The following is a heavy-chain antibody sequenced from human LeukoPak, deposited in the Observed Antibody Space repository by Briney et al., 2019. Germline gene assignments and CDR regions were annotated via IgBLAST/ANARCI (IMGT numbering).Heavy chain of an antibody. J-gene: IGHJ5*02. CDR2: ISSSSSTI. Sequence: GGSLRLSCAASGFAFRSHWMSWVRQAPGKGLEWVSYISSSSSTIYYADSVKGRFTMSRDNAKKSLYLQMSSLRAEDTAVYYCARTNYDFWSGHNWFDPWGQGTLVTVSS. D-gene: IGHD3-3*01. CDR1: GFAFRSHW. V-gene: IGHV3-48*01. CDR3: ARTNYDFWSGHNWFDP.